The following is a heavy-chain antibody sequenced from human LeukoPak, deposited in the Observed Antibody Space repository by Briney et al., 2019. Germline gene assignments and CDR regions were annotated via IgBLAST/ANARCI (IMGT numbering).Heavy chain of an antibody. CDR2: MNPNSGNT. CDR3: ARVRPGGRITIFGVVPLTPHYYYYYMDV. Sequence: ASVKVSCKASGYAFTSYDINWVRQATGQGLEWMGWMNPNSGNTGYAQKFQGRVTMTRNTSISTAYMELSSLRSEDTAVYYCARVRPGGRITIFGVVPLTPHYYYYYMDVWGKGTTVTVSS. V-gene: IGHV1-8*01. CDR1: GYAFTSYD. J-gene: IGHJ6*03. D-gene: IGHD3-3*01.